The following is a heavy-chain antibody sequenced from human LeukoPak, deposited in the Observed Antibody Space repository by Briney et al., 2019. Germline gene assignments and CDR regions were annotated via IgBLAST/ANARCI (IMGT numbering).Heavy chain of an antibody. Sequence: PGGSLRLSCAAPGFTFSSYAMSWVRQAPGKGLEWVSSISGSGGSTYYADSVRGRFTVSRDNSRNTLALQMNSLRAEDTAVYYCAGSPTVDAAFDIWGQGTMVTVSS. V-gene: IGHV3-23*01. J-gene: IGHJ3*02. CDR3: AGSPTVDAAFDI. D-gene: IGHD4-23*01. CDR1: GFTFSSYA. CDR2: ISGSGGST.